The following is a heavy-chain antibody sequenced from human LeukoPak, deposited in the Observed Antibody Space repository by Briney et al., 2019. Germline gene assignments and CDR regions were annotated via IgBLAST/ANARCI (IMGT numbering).Heavy chain of an antibody. V-gene: IGHV3-30*02. CDR2: IRYDGSNK. Sequence: GGSPRLSCAASGFTFGGYGMHWVRHAPGRGLEWVALIRYDGSNKYYADSVKGRFTISRDNSKNTLYLQMNCLRAEDTAVYYCTRNLGYCTGGGCYADYWGQGTLVTVSS. D-gene: IGHD2-15*01. J-gene: IGHJ4*02. CDR1: GFTFGGYG. CDR3: TRNLGYCTGGGCYADY.